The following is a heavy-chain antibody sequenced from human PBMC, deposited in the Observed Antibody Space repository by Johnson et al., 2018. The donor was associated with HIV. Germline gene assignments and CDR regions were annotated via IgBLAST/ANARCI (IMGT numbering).Heavy chain of an antibody. V-gene: IGHV3-23*04. Sequence: VQLVESGGGVVQPGRSLRLSCAASGFTFSSYAMSWVRQATGKGLEWVSAISGSGGSTYYADSVKGRFTISRDNSKNTLYLQMNSLRSDDTAVYYCARPRIEVLPAGAFDIWGPGTMVTVSS. J-gene: IGHJ3*02. CDR2: ISGSGGST. CDR1: GFTFSSYA. CDR3: ARPRIEVLPAGAFDI. D-gene: IGHD2-2*01.